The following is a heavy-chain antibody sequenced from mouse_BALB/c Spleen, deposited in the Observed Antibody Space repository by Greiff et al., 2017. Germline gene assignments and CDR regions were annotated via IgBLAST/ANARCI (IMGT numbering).Heavy chain of an antibody. CDR2: ISNGGGST. V-gene: IGHV5-12-2*01. CDR1: GFTFSSYT. CDR3: ARQHYYYDENTYDAMDY. J-gene: IGHJ4*01. D-gene: IGHD2-4*01. Sequence: EVKVVESGGGLVQPGGSLKLSCAASGFTFSSYTMSWVRQTPEKWLEWVAYISNGGGSTYYPDTVKGRFTISRDNAKNTQYLQMSSLKSEDTAMYYYARQHYYYDENTYDAMDYWGQGTSVTVSS.